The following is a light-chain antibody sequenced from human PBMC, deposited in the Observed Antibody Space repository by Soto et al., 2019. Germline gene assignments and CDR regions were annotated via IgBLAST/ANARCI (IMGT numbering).Light chain of an antibody. Sequence: DVVMTQSPLSLSVTLGQPASISCGSSRSLVHSDGNIYLIWFQQRPGQSPRRLIYQVSNRDSGVPDRFSGSGSVTDFTLKICRVEAEDVGVYYCLQATHWPHTFGQGTKVDIK. J-gene: IGKJ2*01. CDR2: QVS. V-gene: IGKV2-30*02. CDR1: RSLVHSDGNIY. CDR3: LQATHWPHT.